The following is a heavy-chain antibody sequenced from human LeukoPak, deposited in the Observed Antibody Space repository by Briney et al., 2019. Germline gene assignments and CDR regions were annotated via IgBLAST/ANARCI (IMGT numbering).Heavy chain of an antibody. Sequence: GASVKVSCKASGYTFTSYGISWVRQAPGQGLEWMGWISAYNGNTNYAQKLQGRVTMTTDTSTSTAYMELRSLRPDDTAVYYCARQYCSGGSCYIDYWGQGTLVTVSS. CDR2: ISAYNGNT. CDR3: ARQYCSGGSCYIDY. J-gene: IGHJ4*02. CDR1: GYTFTSYG. D-gene: IGHD2-15*01. V-gene: IGHV1-18*01.